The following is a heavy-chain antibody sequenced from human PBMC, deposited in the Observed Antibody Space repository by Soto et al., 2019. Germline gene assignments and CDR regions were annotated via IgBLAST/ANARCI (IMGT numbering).Heavy chain of an antibody. V-gene: IGHV3-30*03. CDR3: XXXXXXGGVLVD. CDR2: ISYDGSDK. Sequence: QVLLVESGGGVVQPGRSLRLSCAASGFIFSNYDMHWVRQAPGKGLEWVAFISYDGSDKYYADSVKGRFTISRDNSKXXXXXXXXXXXXXXXXXXXXXXXXXXGGVLVDWGQGTLVTVSS. D-gene: IGHD3-16*02. CDR1: GFIFSNYD. J-gene: IGHJ4*02.